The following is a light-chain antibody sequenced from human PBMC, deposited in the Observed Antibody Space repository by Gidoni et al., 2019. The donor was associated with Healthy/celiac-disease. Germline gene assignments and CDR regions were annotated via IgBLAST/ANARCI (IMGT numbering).Light chain of an antibody. CDR3: SSYTSSSTLPLYV. V-gene: IGLV2-14*03. CDR2: DVS. J-gene: IGLJ1*01. CDR1: SSDVGGYNY. Sequence: QSALTQPASVSGSPGQSITISCTGTSSDVGGYNYVSWYQHHPGKAPKLMIYDVSNRPSGVSNRFSGSKSGNTASLTISGLQAEDEADYYCSSYTSSSTLPLYVFGTGTKVTVL.